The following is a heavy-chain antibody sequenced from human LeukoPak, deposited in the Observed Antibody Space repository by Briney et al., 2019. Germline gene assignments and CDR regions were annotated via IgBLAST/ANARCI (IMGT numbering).Heavy chain of an antibody. CDR2: ISGSGGST. D-gene: IGHD6-19*01. J-gene: IGHJ4*02. Sequence: PGGSLRLSCAASGFTFSSYAMNWVRQAPGKGLEWVSAISGSGGSTYYADSVKGRFTISRDNSKNTLYLQMNSLRAEDTAVYYCVRGSGYPYYFDYWGQGTLVTVSS. CDR1: GFTFSSYA. CDR3: VRGSGYPYYFDY. V-gene: IGHV3-23*01.